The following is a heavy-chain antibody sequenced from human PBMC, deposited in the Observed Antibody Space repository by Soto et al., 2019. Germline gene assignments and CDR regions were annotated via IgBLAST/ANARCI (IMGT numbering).Heavy chain of an antibody. CDR1: GGSFTSYI. J-gene: IGHJ6*03. CDR2: IIPIQGTA. CDR3: AKSLDCVDHAYMDV. Sequence: SVKVYCKASGGSFTSYIFTWVRQAPGQGLEWMGRIIPIQGTANYALKFQDRVTITADKSTNTAYMELRSLRPEDTALYYCAKSLDCVDHAYMDVWGKGPTVTVSS. V-gene: IGHV1-69*08. D-gene: IGHD2-21*01.